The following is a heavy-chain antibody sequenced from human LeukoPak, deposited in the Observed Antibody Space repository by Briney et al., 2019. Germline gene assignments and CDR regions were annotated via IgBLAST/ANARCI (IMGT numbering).Heavy chain of an antibody. V-gene: IGHV1-69*05. D-gene: IGHD3-3*01. Sequence: ASVKVSCKASGGTFSSYAISWVRQAPGQGLEWMGRIIPIFGTANYAQKFQGRVTITTDESTSTAYMELSSLRSEDTAVYYCAGARITIFGVVSLFGYWGQGTLVTVSS. CDR3: AGARITIFGVVSLFGY. CDR2: IIPIFGTA. CDR1: GGTFSSYA. J-gene: IGHJ4*02.